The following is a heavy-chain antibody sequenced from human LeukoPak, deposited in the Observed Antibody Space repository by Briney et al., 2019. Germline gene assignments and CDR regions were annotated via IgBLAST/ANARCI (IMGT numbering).Heavy chain of an antibody. D-gene: IGHD3-9*01. CDR2: IYYSGST. CDR3: AREDILTGYYFYFDP. J-gene: IGHJ5*02. Sequence: SETLSLTCTVSGGSISSYYWSWIRQPPGKGLEWIGYIYYSGSTNYNPSLKSRVTISVDTSKNQFSLKLSSVTAADTAVYYCAREDILTGYYFYFDPWGQGTLVTVSS. CDR1: GGSISSYY. V-gene: IGHV4-59*01.